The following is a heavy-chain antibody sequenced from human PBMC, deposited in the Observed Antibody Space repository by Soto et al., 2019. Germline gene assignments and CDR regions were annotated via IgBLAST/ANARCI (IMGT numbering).Heavy chain of an antibody. D-gene: IGHD3-10*01. CDR1: GGSISSGGYY. V-gene: IGHV4-31*03. Sequence: SETLSLTCTVSGGSISSGGYYWSWIRQHPGKGLEWIGYIYYSGSTYYNPSLKSRVTISVDTSKNQFSLKLSSVTAADTAVYYCAREMRITMVRGVPGRRYMDVWGKGTTVTVSS. J-gene: IGHJ6*03. CDR2: IYYSGST. CDR3: AREMRITMVRGVPGRRYMDV.